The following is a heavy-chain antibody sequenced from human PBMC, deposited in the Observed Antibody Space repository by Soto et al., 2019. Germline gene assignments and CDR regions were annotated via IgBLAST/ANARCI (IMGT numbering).Heavy chain of an antibody. J-gene: IGHJ4*02. CDR3: AKAIYGDSAPFDF. CDR2: ISYDESEK. V-gene: IGHV3-30*18. D-gene: IGHD4-17*01. Sequence: QVQLAESGGGVVQPGRSLRLTCAASGFTFSSYGMHWVRQAPGKGLEWVAVISYDESEKHYADSVKGRLTISRDNSKNTLYLQMNSLRTEDTAIYYCAKAIYGDSAPFDFWGQGTLVTVSS. CDR1: GFTFSSYG.